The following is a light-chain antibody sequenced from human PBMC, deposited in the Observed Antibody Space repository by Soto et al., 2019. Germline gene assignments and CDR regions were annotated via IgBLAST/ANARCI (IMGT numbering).Light chain of an antibody. V-gene: IGLV4-69*01. CDR2: LNSDGSH. CDR1: SGHSNYA. Sequence: QLVLTQSPSASASLGASVKLTCTLSSGHSNYAIAWHQQQPEKGPRYLMNLNSDGSHSKGDGIPDRFSGSSSGAERYLTISSLQSEDEADYYCQTWGTGPAVFGGGTKLTVL. CDR3: QTWGTGPAV. J-gene: IGLJ2*01.